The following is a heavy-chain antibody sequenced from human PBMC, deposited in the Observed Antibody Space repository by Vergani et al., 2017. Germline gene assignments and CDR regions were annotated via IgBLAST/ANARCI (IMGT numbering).Heavy chain of an antibody. CDR2: INPSGGST. Sequence: QVQLVQSGAEVKKPGSSVKVSCKASGYTFTSYAINWVRQAPGQGLEWMGIINPSGGSTSYAQKFQDRVTLTRDTSANTVYMELSSLRSEDTAVYYCARGFSSGWYVDDYWGQGTLVTVSS. CDR1: GYTFTSYA. J-gene: IGHJ4*02. CDR3: ARGFSSGWYVDDY. V-gene: IGHV1-46*01. D-gene: IGHD6-19*01.